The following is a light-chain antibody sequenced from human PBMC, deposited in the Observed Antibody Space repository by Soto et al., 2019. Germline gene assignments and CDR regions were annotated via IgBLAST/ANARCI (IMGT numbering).Light chain of an antibody. Sequence: ETVMTQSPATLSVSPGGRATLSCRASQSVSNDLAWYQQKPGQAPRLLIYDASTRATGIPARFSGSGSGTEFTLAISSLQSEDFAVYYCHQYHNWPPGTFCQGTKLQIK. CDR1: QSVSND. CDR2: DAS. CDR3: HQYHNWPPGT. V-gene: IGKV3-15*01. J-gene: IGKJ2*01.